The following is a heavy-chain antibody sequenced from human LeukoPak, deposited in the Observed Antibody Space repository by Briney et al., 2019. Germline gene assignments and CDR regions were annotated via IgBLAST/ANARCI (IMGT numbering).Heavy chain of an antibody. CDR1: GFTFSSYA. D-gene: IGHD6-19*01. CDR2: ISNSGSHI. CDR3: AGVMGSSASTAYFAY. Sequence: GGSLTLSCAASGFTFSSYAINWVRQAPGKGLEWLSAISNSGSHIYYADSLKGRFTISRDNSKNTAYLEMNSLRAEDTAIYYCAGVMGSSASTAYFAYWGQGSLVTVSS. V-gene: IGHV3-23*01. J-gene: IGHJ4*02.